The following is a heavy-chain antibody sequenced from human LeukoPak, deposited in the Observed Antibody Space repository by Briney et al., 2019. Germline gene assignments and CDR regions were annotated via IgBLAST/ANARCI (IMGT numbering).Heavy chain of an antibody. J-gene: IGHJ5*02. Sequence: SETLSLTCADYGGSFSGYYWSWIRQPPGKGLEWIGEINHSGSTNYNPSLKSRVTISVDTSKNQFSLKLSSVTAADTAVYYCARDLRGSHDWFDPWGQGTLVTGSS. CDR1: GGSFSGYY. D-gene: IGHD3-16*01. CDR2: INHSGST. V-gene: IGHV4-34*09. CDR3: ARDLRGSHDWFDP.